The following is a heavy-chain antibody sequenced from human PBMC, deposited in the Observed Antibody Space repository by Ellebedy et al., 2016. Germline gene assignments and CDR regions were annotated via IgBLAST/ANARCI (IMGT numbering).Heavy chain of an antibody. CDR3: VKGEVGASGAFDY. Sequence: GGSLRLSXAASGFIFSNSGISWVRQAPGKGLEWVSAISNGGYSTFYGDSVKGRFTISRDNSKNTVYLQMNSLRAEDTALYYCVKGEVGASGAFDYWGRGTLVTVSS. V-gene: IGHV3-23*01. CDR2: ISNGGYST. D-gene: IGHD1-26*01. J-gene: IGHJ4*02. CDR1: GFIFSNSG.